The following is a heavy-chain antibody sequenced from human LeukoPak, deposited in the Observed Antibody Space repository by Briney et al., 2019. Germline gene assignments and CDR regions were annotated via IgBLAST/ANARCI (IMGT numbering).Heavy chain of an antibody. CDR3: ARGGVVVLGVMDI. J-gene: IGHJ3*02. V-gene: IGHV1-2*02. CDR1: GYTFTGYS. CDR2: INPSSGGT. D-gene: IGHD2-21*01. Sequence: GASVKVSCKASGYTFTGYSMHWVRQAPGQGLEWMGWINPSSGGTNYSQKLQGRVTMTRDTSINTSSMELRRLRSDDTAAYYCARGGVVVLGVMDIWGQGTVVTVSS.